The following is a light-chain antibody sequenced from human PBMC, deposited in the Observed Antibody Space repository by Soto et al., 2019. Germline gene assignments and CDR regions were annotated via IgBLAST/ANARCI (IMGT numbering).Light chain of an antibody. CDR2: VAS. CDR1: QRISYY. J-gene: IGKJ1*01. V-gene: IGKV1-39*01. Sequence: VSQRISYYLHWYQQKXGKGAKLVIYVASXLKSGVPARLSDSGASTDFTLTSNSLQTEDVATYCSHQGYGTPWTLGPGTKVEIK. CDR3: HQGYGTPWT.